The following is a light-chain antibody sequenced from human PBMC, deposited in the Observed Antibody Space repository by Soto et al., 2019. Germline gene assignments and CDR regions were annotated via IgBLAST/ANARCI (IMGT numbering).Light chain of an antibody. J-gene: IGKJ1*01. Sequence: PGDRVTITCRASQSVSSNLAWYQQKPGQAPRLLIYGASTRATGIPARFSGSGSGTEFTLTISSLQSEDFAVYYSQQYNNWPGTFGQGTKVDIK. CDR3: QQYNNWPGT. CDR2: GAS. CDR1: QSVSSN. V-gene: IGKV3-15*01.